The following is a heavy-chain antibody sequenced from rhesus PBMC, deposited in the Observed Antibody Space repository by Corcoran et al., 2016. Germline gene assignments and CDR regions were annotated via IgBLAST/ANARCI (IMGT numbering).Heavy chain of an antibody. V-gene: IGHV4-147*01. Sequence: QVLLQESGPGLVKPSETLSLTCAVSGVSLYANYWTWIRQSPGKGLEWIGYISGDSATTSYNAARGGRVTISKDTSQNQYSLMLTSVTAADTAIYYCARDAISLDVWGRGVLVTVSS. CDR3: ARDAISLDV. CDR2: ISGDSATT. CDR1: GVSLYANY. J-gene: IGHJ5-2*02.